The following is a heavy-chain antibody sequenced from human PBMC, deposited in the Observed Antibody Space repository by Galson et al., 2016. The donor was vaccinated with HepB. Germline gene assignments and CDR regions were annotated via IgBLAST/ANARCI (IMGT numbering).Heavy chain of an antibody. CDR3: ARTLLNYYGSSDRRLLAAYYDF. CDR2: IDTDGSRT. D-gene: IGHD3-22*01. CDR1: GFSFSSHW. Sequence: SLRLSCAASGFSFSSHWMHWVRQAPGKGLVWVSRIDTDGSRTTYADSVKGRFTISRDNAKNKLYLQMNSLRAEYTAVYFCARTLLNYYGSSDRRLLAAYYDFWGQGALVTGSS. J-gene: IGHJ4*02. V-gene: IGHV3-74*03.